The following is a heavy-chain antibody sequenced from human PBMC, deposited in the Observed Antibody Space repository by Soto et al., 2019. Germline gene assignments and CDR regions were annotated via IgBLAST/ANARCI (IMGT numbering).Heavy chain of an antibody. CDR3: ARGLKFTTPLVRGVNPYYYYYMDV. J-gene: IGHJ6*03. D-gene: IGHD3-10*01. Sequence: QVQLVQSGAEVKKPGASVKVSCKASGYTFSSYDINWVRQATGQGLGWMGWMNPNSGDTNYAQKFQGRVTMTRNTSIATAYMELSSLRSEDTAVYYCARGLKFTTPLVRGVNPYYYYYMDVWGEGTTVTVSS. CDR1: GYTFSSYD. CDR2: MNPNSGDT. V-gene: IGHV1-8*01.